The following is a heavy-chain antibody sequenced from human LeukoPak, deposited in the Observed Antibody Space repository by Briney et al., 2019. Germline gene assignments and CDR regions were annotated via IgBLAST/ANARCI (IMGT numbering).Heavy chain of an antibody. CDR3: ARLEPAADYYYGMDV. CDR2: IWYDGSNK. V-gene: IGHV3-33*01. J-gene: IGHJ6*02. D-gene: IGHD2-2*01. Sequence: GGSLRLSCAASGFTFSSYGMHWVRQAPGKGLEWVAVIWYDGSNKYYADSVKGRFTISRDNSKNTLYLQMNSLRAEDTAVYYCARLEPAADYYYGMDVWGQGTTVTVSS. CDR1: GFTFSSYG.